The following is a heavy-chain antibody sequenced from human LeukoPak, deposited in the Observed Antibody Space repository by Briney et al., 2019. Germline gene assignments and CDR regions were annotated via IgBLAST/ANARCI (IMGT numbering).Heavy chain of an antibody. D-gene: IGHD3-22*01. CDR2: VYYTGST. CDR1: GDFISTYY. CDR3: ARASIRYYDSSAYSH. J-gene: IGHJ4*02. V-gene: IGHV4-59*01. Sequence: SGTLSLTCTVSGDFISTYYWSWIRQPPGKGLEWIGYVYYTGSTNYNPSLKGRVTISVDTSKNQFFLKLSSVTAADTAMYYCARASIRYYDSSAYSHWGQGALVTVSS.